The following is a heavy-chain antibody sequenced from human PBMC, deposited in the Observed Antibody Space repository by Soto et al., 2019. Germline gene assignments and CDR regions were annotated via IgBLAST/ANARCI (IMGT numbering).Heavy chain of an antibody. CDR1: GFTFGDYA. CDR2: IRSKAYGGTT. V-gene: IGHV3-49*03. D-gene: IGHD2-21*01. J-gene: IGHJ3*02. CDR3: TRDRGERHCCEI. Sequence: GGSLRLSCTASGFTFGDYAMSWFRQAPGKGLGWVGFIRSKAYGGTTEYAASVKGRFTISRDDSKSIAYLQMNSLKTEDTAVYYGTRDRGERHCCEIWGQRTMVTASS.